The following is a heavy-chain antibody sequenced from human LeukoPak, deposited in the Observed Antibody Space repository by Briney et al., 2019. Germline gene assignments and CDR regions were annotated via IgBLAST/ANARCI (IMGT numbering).Heavy chain of an antibody. V-gene: IGHV3-23*01. Sequence: GGSLRLSCAASGVMFSRYAMIWGRQTPGEGLEWVSAITETGAGTYYADSVKGRFTMSRDNSRNTVYLQMDSLRAEDTAVYFCARGTAAAANRSWFDSWGQGTLVTVSS. D-gene: IGHD6-13*01. CDR2: ITETGAGT. CDR3: ARGTAAAANRSWFDS. J-gene: IGHJ5*01. CDR1: GVMFSRYA.